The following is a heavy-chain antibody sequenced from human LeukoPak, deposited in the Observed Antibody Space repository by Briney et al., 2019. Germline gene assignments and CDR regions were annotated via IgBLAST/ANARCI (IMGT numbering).Heavy chain of an antibody. CDR2: ISGSGGST. CDR3: AKDWVQLLPLYYFDY. J-gene: IGHJ4*02. V-gene: IGHV3-23*01. Sequence: PGGSLRLSCAAPGFTFSSYAMSWVRQAPGKGLEWVSAISGSGGSTYYADSVKGRFTISRDNSKNTLYLQMNSLRAEDTAVYYCAKDWVQLLPLYYFDYWGQGTLVTVSS. CDR1: GFTFSSYA. D-gene: IGHD2-15*01.